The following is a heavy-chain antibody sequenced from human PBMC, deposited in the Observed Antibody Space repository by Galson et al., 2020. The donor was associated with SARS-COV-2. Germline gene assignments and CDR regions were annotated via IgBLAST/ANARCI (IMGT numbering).Heavy chain of an antibody. D-gene: IGHD5-12*01. CDR3: ARKAVPTMSCSCCMDV. V-gene: IGHV3-23*01. CDR2: ISGRGGGT. J-gene: IGHJ6*02. CDR1: GFTFKNYA. Sequence: GGSLRLSCVASGFTFKNYAMTWVRQAPGKGLEWVSGISGRGGGTVYADSVKGRFTISRDNSKNTLYLQMNSLRAEDTAAYYCARKAVPTMSCSCCMDVWGQGPTLIVSS.